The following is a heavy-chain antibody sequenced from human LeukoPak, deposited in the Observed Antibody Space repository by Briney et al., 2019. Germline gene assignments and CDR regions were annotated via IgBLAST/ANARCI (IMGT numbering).Heavy chain of an antibody. CDR2: IYYSGST. D-gene: IGHD1-26*01. J-gene: IGHJ4*02. CDR1: GGSISSYY. V-gene: IGHV4-59*08. CDR3: ARRSAGWETPFDY. Sequence: SETLSLTCTVSGGSISSYYWSWIRQPPGKGLEWIGSIYYSGSTNYNPSLKSRVTISVDTSKNQFSLKLSSVTAADTAVYYCARRSAGWETPFDYWGQGTLVTVSS.